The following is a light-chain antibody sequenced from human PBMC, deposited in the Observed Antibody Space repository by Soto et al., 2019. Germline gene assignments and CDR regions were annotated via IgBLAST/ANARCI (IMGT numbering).Light chain of an antibody. Sequence: EVVMTQSPATLSVSPGERATVSYRASQTLSGNLAWYQQRPGPAPRLLIYGASTRATGIPARFSGSGSGTDFTLTISSLQSEDCAVYYCQQYNNWPPWTVGQGTKVDSK. CDR2: GAS. J-gene: IGKJ1*01. CDR3: QQYNNWPPWT. V-gene: IGKV3-15*01. CDR1: QTLSGN.